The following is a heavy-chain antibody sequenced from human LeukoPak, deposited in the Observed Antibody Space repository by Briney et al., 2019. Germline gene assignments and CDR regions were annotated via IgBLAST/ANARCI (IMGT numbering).Heavy chain of an antibody. D-gene: IGHD6-13*01. J-gene: IGHJ4*02. CDR1: VFSFTNYW. CDR2: IYPGDSDT. V-gene: IGHV5-51*01. CDR3: ARPLAAGGSTRALYFDY. Sequence: GESLKISCKTSVFSFTNYWIAWVRQMPGEGLEWMGSIYPGDSDTRYNPSFQGQVTISADRSIKTAYLQWSSLKASDTAMYYCARPLAAGGSTRALYFDYWGQRTLVTVSS.